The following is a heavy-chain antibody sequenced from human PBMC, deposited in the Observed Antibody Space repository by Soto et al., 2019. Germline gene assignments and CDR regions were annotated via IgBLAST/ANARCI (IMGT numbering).Heavy chain of an antibody. CDR3: ARASATIAAAAIFDY. Sequence: SETLSLTCTVSGGSISSYYWSWVRQPPGKGLEWIGKIYQSGSTNYNPSLESRVRMSVDKSRNQFSLKLTSVSAADTAVYYCARASATIAAAAIFDYWGQGTLVTVSS. V-gene: IGHV4-59*12. CDR2: IYQSGST. D-gene: IGHD6-13*01. CDR1: GGSISSYY. J-gene: IGHJ4*02.